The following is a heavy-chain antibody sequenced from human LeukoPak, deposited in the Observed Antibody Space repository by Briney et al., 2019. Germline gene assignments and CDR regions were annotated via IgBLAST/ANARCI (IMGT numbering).Heavy chain of an antibody. D-gene: IGHD4-17*01. J-gene: IGHJ4*02. CDR2: INHSGST. Sequence: PSETLSLTCAVYGGSFSGYYWSWIRQPPGKGLEWIGEINHSGSTNYNPSLKSRVTISVDTSKNQFSLKLSSVTAADTAVYYRASHTVTRRSALDYWGQGTLVTVSS. CDR1: GGSFSGYY. V-gene: IGHV4-34*01. CDR3: ASHTVTRRSALDY.